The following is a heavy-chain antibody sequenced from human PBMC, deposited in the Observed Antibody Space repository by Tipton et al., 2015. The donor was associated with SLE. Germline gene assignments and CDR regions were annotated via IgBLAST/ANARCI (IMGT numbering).Heavy chain of an antibody. CDR1: GGSISSSYY. J-gene: IGHJ2*01. CDR2: ISYTGST. D-gene: IGHD6-13*01. CDR3: ARGYSSSWYREFFDI. Sequence: TLSLTCTVSGGSISSSYYWGWIRQSPGKGLEWIGSISYTGSTYYNPSLMSRVTMSVDTSKDQFSLRLRSATAADTAFYYCARGYSSSWYREFFDIWGRGTLVTVSS. V-gene: IGHV4-39*07.